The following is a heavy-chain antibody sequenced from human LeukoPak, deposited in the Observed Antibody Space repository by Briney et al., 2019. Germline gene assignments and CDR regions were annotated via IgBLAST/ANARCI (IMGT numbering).Heavy chain of an antibody. CDR3: ADGGGSSGYYSRTWLDP. CDR2: INPSGGST. CDR1: GYTFTSYY. D-gene: IGHD3-22*01. Sequence: GASVKVSCKASGYTFTSYYMHWVRQAPGQGLEWMGIINPSGGSTSYAQKFQGRVTITADKSTSTAYMELSSLRSEDTAVYYCADGGGSSGYYSRTWLDPWGQGTLVTVSS. V-gene: IGHV1-46*01. J-gene: IGHJ5*02.